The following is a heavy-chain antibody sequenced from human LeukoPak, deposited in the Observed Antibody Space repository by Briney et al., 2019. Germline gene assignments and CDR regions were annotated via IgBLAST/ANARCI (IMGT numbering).Heavy chain of an antibody. D-gene: IGHD2-2*01. CDR3: ARRVVVVVPAATENYYYYYMDV. J-gene: IGHJ6*03. V-gene: IGHV5-51*01. CDR2: IYPGDSDT. Sequence: GESLKISCKGSGYSFTSYWIGWVRQMPGKGLEWMGIIYPGDSDTRHSPSFQGQVTISADKSISTAYLQWSSLKASDTAMYYRARRVVVVVPAATENYYYYYMDVWGKGTTVTVSS. CDR1: GYSFTSYW.